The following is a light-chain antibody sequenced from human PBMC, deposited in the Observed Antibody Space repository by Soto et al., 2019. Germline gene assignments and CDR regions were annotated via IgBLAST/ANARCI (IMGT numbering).Light chain of an antibody. J-gene: IGKJ1*01. Sequence: DVQMTQSPSTLSASVGDRVTITCRASQSVNIWLAWYQQKPGKAPKLLIYKASSLQSGVPSRFSGSGSGAEFTLTISSLQPDDFATYYCQQYNSYLLTFGQGTTVEI. CDR1: QSVNIW. CDR3: QQYNSYLLT. CDR2: KAS. V-gene: IGKV1-5*03.